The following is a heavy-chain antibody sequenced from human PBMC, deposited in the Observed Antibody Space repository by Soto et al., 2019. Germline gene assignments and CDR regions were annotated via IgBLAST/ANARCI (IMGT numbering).Heavy chain of an antibody. V-gene: IGHV5-51*01. J-gene: IGHJ4*02. CDR1: GYSFANYW. D-gene: IGHD5-18*01. CDR3: ARPGAPTDTVVYDF. Sequence: GESLKISCKASGYSFANYWIGWVCQKPGKGLEWMGVIYPGDSETTYSPSFEGQVIISVDRSRGTAFLEWSSLKASDTAMYYCARPGAPTDTVVYDFWGQGTQVTVSS. CDR2: IYPGDSET.